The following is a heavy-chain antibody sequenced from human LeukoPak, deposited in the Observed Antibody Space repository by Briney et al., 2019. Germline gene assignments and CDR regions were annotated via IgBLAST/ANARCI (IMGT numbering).Heavy chain of an antibody. V-gene: IGHV3-21*06. J-gene: IGHJ4*02. D-gene: IGHD4-17*01. Sequence: PGGSLRLSCAASGFIFSTYTMNWVRQAPGKGLEWVSSITSNYDSIYYADSVKGRFTISRDDGKNSLYLQMNSLRAEDTAVYYCARRTTGDDYWGQGTLVTVSS. CDR3: ARRTTGDDY. CDR1: GFIFSTYT. CDR2: ITSNYDSI.